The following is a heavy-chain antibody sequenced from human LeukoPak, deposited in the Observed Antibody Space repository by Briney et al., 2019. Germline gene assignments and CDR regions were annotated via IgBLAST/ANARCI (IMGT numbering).Heavy chain of an antibody. V-gene: IGHV3-33*06. CDR1: GFTFSSYG. CDR2: IWYDGSNK. J-gene: IGHJ4*02. D-gene: IGHD1-26*01. CDR3: AKDWVAGATKTGIDY. Sequence: GGSLRLSCAASGFTFSSYGMHWVRQAPGKGLEWVAVIWYDGSNKYNADSVKGRFTISRDNSKNTLYLQMNSLRAEDTAVYYCAKDWVAGATKTGIDYWGQGTLVTVSS.